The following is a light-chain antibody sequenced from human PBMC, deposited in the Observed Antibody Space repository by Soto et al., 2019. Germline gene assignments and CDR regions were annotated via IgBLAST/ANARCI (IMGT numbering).Light chain of an antibody. J-gene: IGKJ2*01. V-gene: IGKV3-11*01. CDR2: DAS. Sequence: EIVLTQSPATLSLSPGERATLSCRASQSVSSYLAWYQQKPGQAPRLLIYDASNRATGIPARFSGSGSGTDFILTISSLEPEDFAVYYFQQRSNWPRTFGQGTKLEIK. CDR3: QQRSNWPRT. CDR1: QSVSSY.